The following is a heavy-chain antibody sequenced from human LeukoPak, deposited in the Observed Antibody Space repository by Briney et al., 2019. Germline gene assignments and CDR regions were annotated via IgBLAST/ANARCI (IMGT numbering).Heavy chain of an antibody. V-gene: IGHV4-39*01. J-gene: IGHJ4*02. CDR2: ICYSGST. CDR3: AIQRGALVDY. CDR1: GGSISSSSYY. D-gene: IGHD3-10*01. Sequence: SETLSLTCTVSGGSISSSSYYWGWICKPPGKGLEWIGSICYSGSTYYNPSLKSRVTISVDTSKNQFSLKLSSVTAADTAVYYCAIQRGALVDYWGQGTLVTVSS.